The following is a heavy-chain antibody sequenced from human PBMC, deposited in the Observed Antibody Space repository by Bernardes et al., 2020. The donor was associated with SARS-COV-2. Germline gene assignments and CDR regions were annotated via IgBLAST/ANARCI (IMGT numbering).Heavy chain of an antibody. J-gene: IGHJ4*02. V-gene: IGHV1-18*01. Sequence: ASVKVSCKASGYTFSNYGISWVRQAPGHGVAWMGWTGTDHGDTNYAQQFQGRVTMTSYTSTSTAYMELRSLKSDDTAMYYCARESPVPAAALPLDYWGQGTLVTGSS. D-gene: IGHD6-13*01. CDR3: ARESPVPAAALPLDY. CDR1: GYTFSNYG. CDR2: TGTDHGDT.